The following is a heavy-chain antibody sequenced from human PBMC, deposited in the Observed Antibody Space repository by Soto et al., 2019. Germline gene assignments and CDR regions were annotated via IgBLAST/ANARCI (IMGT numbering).Heavy chain of an antibody. CDR2: ISGSGGTT. V-gene: IGHV3-23*01. CDR1: GFTFSTYA. Sequence: EVQLLESGGGLVQPGGSLRLSCAASGFTFSTYAMSWVRQAPGKGPEWVSAISGSGGTTYYADSVKGRFTLSRDNSKDTLYLQMNSLRAEDTALYFCAKHLSGSDLFDNCGPGTQVTVSS. J-gene: IGHJ4*02. D-gene: IGHD1-26*01. CDR3: AKHLSGSDLFDN.